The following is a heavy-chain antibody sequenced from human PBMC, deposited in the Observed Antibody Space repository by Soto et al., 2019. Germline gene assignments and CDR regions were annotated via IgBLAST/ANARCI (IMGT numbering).Heavy chain of an antibody. CDR2: INAGNGGT. Sequence: ASVEVTCTASGYRFTSYSMKWLRQAPGQRPEWMGWINAGNGGTKYSQKFQGRVSITRDTSASTAYMQLSRLRSEDTAVYYCARGIGGSDYWGQGTLVTVSS. CDR3: ARGIGGSDY. J-gene: IGHJ4*02. CDR1: GYRFTSYS. V-gene: IGHV1-3*01. D-gene: IGHD1-26*01.